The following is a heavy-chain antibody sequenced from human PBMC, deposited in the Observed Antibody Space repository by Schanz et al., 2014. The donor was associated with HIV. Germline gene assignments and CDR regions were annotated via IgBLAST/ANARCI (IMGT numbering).Heavy chain of an antibody. J-gene: IGHJ6*02. D-gene: IGHD3-3*01. CDR2: ISYDGSNK. CDR3: AKDQGYDFWSGYYNYYDMDV. V-gene: IGHV3-30*18. CDR1: GFTFSSYG. Sequence: QVQLVESGGGMVQPGRSLRLSCAASGFTFSSYGMHWVRQAPGKGLEWVAVISYDGSNKYYADSVKGRFTISRDNSKNTLYLQMNSLRAEDTAVYYCAKDQGYDFWSGYYNYYDMDVWGQGTTVTVSS.